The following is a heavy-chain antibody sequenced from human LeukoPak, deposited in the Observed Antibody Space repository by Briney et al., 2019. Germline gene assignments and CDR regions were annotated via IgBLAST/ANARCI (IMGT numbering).Heavy chain of an antibody. CDR2: INHSGST. V-gene: IGHV4-34*01. Sequence: SETLSLTCAVYGGSLSGYYWSWIRQPPGKGLEWIGEINHSGSTNYNPSLKSRVTISVDTSKNQFSLKLSSVTAADTAVYYCARGPYDSSGFPPQAYYFDYWGQGTLVTVSS. J-gene: IGHJ4*02. CDR3: ARGPYDSSGFPPQAYYFDY. D-gene: IGHD3-22*01. CDR1: GGSLSGYY.